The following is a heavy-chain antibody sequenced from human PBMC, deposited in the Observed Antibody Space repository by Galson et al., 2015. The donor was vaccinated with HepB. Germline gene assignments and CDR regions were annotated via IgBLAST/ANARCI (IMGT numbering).Heavy chain of an antibody. CDR3: ARVRGDSSGYYSKLYWYFDL. V-gene: IGHV1-69*13. J-gene: IGHJ2*01. CDR2: IIPIFGTA. D-gene: IGHD3-22*01. CDR1: GGTFSSYA. Sequence: SVKVSCKASGGTFSSYAISWARQAPGQGLEWMGGIIPIFGTANYAQKFQGRVTITADESTSTAYMELSSLRSEDTAVYYCARVRGDSSGYYSKLYWYFDLWGRGTLVTVSS.